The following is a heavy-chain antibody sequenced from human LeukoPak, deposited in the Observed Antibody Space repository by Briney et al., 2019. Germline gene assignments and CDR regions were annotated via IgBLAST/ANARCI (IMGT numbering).Heavy chain of an antibody. Sequence: ASVKVSCKASGYTFTSYDIYWVRQATGQGLEWMGWMNPNSGNTGYAQKFQGRVTMTKNTSISTAYMELSSLRSEDTALYYCARAPTWSSTSYNYYYMDVWGKGTTVTISS. J-gene: IGHJ6*03. CDR1: GYTFTSYD. V-gene: IGHV1-8*01. CDR2: MNPNSGNT. CDR3: ARAPTWSSTSYNYYYMDV. D-gene: IGHD3-3*01.